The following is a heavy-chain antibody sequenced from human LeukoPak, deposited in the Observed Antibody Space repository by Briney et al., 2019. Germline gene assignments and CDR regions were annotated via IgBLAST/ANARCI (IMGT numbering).Heavy chain of an antibody. CDR3: AKASDFDSSGFPIDVFDF. J-gene: IGHJ4*02. CDR1: GFTFSTFD. Sequence: GGSLRLSCAASGFTFSTFDMSCVRHAPGKGLQWVSTISGAGGTTLFADSVKGRFSISRDHSNNKVFLQMNSLRVEDTAVYYCAKASDFDSSGFPIDVFDFWGQGLLVSVAS. V-gene: IGHV3-23*01. CDR2: ISGAGGTT. D-gene: IGHD3-22*01.